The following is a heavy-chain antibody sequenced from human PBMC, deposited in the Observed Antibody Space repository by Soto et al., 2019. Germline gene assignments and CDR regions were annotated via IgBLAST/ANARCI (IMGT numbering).Heavy chain of an antibody. CDR1: GFTFSSYA. Sequence: QVQLVESGGGVVQPGRSLRLSCAASGFTFSSYAIHWVRQAPGKGLEWVAFISYAGSNRYYADSVKGRFTISRDNSKNTLYLQMNSLRVEDTAVYFCARDNAPVAGTSLPGYWGHGTLVTVSS. J-gene: IGHJ4*01. CDR3: ARDNAPVAGTSLPGY. CDR2: ISYAGSNR. V-gene: IGHV3-30-3*01. D-gene: IGHD6-19*01.